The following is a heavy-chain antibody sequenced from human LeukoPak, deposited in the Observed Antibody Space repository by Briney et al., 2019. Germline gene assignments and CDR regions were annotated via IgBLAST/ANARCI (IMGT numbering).Heavy chain of an antibody. D-gene: IGHD3-10*01. J-gene: IGHJ6*03. CDR2: ISSSGSTI. V-gene: IGHV3-11*04. Sequence: GGSLRLSCAASGFTFSDYYMSWIRQAPGKGLEWVSYISSSGSTIYYADSVKGRFTISRDNSKNTLYLQMNSLRAEDTAVYYCAKDRPPYGSGRGMDVWGKGTTVTISS. CDR3: AKDRPPYGSGRGMDV. CDR1: GFTFSDYY.